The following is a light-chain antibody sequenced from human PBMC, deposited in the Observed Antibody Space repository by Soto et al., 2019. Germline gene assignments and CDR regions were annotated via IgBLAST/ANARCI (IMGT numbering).Light chain of an antibody. J-gene: IGLJ3*02. CDR3: QSYDSSLSGFWV. CDR1: SSNIGAGYD. V-gene: IGLV1-40*01. Sequence: QSVLTQPPSVSGAPGQRVTISCTGSSSNIGAGYDVHWYQQLPGTAPKLLISGNSNRPSGVPDRFSGSKSGTSASVAITGLQAEDEADYYCQSYDSSLSGFWVFGGGTKLTVL. CDR2: GNS.